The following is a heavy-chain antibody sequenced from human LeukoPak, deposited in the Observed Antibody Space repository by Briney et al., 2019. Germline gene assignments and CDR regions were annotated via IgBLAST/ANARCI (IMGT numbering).Heavy chain of an antibody. CDR2: ISSSSSYI. CDR1: GFTFSSYS. V-gene: IGHV3-21*01. Sequence: GGSLRLSCAASGFTFSSYSMNWVRQAPGKGLEWVSSISSSSSYIYYADSVKGRFTISRDNAKNSLYPQMNSLRAEDTAVYYCASALGYSYGYLDYWGQGTLVTVSS. CDR3: ASALGYSYGYLDY. D-gene: IGHD5-18*01. J-gene: IGHJ4*02.